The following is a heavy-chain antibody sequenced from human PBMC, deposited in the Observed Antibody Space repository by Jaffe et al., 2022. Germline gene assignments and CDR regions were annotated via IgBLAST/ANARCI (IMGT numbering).Heavy chain of an antibody. V-gene: IGHV3-21*01. CDR1: GFTFSSYS. D-gene: IGHD2-2*01. J-gene: IGHJ6*03. Sequence: EVQLVESGGGLVKPGGSLRLSCAASGFTFSSYSMNWVRQAPGKGLEWVSSISSSSSYIYYADSVKGRFTISRDNAKNSLYLQMNSLRAEDTAVYYCARVGYCSSTSQNHYYYYYYYMDVWGKGTTVTVSS. CDR2: ISSSSSYI. CDR3: ARVGYCSSTSQNHYYYYYYYMDV.